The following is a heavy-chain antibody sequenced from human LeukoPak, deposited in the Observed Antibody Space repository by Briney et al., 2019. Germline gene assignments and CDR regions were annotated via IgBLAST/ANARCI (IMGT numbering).Heavy chain of an antibody. J-gene: IGHJ4*02. CDR2: IYSGGTT. Sequence: GGSLRLSCAASGFTVSSNYMSWVRQAPGKGLEWVSVIYSGGTTNYADSVKGRFTISRDNSKDTLFLQMNSLRAEDTAVYYCARGGYSSSWYHFDYWGQGTLVTVSS. CDR1: GFTVSSNY. V-gene: IGHV3-53*01. D-gene: IGHD6-13*01. CDR3: ARGGYSSSWYHFDY.